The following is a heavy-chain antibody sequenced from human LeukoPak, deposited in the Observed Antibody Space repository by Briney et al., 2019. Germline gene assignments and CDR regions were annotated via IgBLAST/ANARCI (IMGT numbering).Heavy chain of an antibody. CDR1: GFTFNNYN. CDR3: AKDLYRYCSSTSCYIGHY. Sequence: PGGSLRLSCAASGFTFNNYNMNWVRQAPGKALEWVSSITSSGTYIFYADSVKGRFTISRDNAKNSLYLQMNSLGPEDTAVYYCAKDLYRYCSSTSCYIGHYWGQGTLVTVSS. J-gene: IGHJ4*02. CDR2: ITSSGTYI. D-gene: IGHD2-2*02. V-gene: IGHV3-21*01.